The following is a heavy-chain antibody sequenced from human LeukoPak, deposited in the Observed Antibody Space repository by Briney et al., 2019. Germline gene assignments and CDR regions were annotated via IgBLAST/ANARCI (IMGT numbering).Heavy chain of an antibody. J-gene: IGHJ3*01. D-gene: IGHD6-13*01. CDR1: GASISSSS. V-gene: IGHV4-34*01. CDR3: AAVIAAARTPPPS. Sequence: SETLSLTCTVSGASISSSSWGCSWARQPRGKGLEWIGEINHSERTNYNPSLKSRVTISVGTPKNQFSLKQGAVTAADTAVYYCAAVIAAARTPPPSWGQGTMVTVSS. CDR2: INHSERT.